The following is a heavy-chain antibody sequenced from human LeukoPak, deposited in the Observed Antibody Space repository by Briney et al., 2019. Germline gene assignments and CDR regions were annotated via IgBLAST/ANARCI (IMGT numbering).Heavy chain of an antibody. CDR1: DYSISSGYY. J-gene: IGHJ5*02. Sequence: SETLSLTCAVSDYSISSGYYWGWIRQPPGKGLEWIGSLHLSGSTYYSSSLKSRITISVDTSKNQFSLKLSSVTAADTAVYYCSGGSRQETYEFRRGYYTGDWFDPWGQGILVTVSS. D-gene: IGHD3-3*01. V-gene: IGHV4-38-2*01. CDR3: SGGSRQETYEFRRGYYTGDWFDP. CDR2: LHLSGST.